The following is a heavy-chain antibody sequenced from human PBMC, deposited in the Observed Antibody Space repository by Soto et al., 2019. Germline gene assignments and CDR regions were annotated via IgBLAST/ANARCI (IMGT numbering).Heavy chain of an antibody. CDR1: GGSISSSNW. J-gene: IGHJ4*02. CDR3: TETYGGSGYYRN. CDR2: IYHSGST. D-gene: IGHD3-3*01. V-gene: IGHV4-4*02. Sequence: PSETLSLTCAVSGGSISSSNWWSWVRQPPGKGLEWIGEIYHSGSTNYNPSLKSRVTISVDKSKNQFSLKLSSVTAADTAVYYCTETYGGSGYYRNWGQGTLVTVSS.